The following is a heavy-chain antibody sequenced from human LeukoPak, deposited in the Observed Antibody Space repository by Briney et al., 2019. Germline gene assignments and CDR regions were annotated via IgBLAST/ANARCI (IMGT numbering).Heavy chain of an antibody. CDR3: ARRRTSKYHLTY. V-gene: IGHV3-11*01. J-gene: IGHJ4*02. Sequence: PGGSLRLSCAASGFTFNSYAMSWIRQAPGKGLEWVSYISSSGSTIYYADSVKGRFTISRDNAKNSLYLQMNSLRAEDTAVYYCARRRTSKYHLTYWGQGTLVTGSS. CDR1: GFTFNSYA. CDR2: ISSSGSTI. D-gene: IGHD3-9*01.